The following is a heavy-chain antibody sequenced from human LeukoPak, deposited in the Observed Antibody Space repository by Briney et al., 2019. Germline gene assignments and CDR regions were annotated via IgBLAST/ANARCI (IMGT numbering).Heavy chain of an antibody. CDR1: GYTFTGYY. J-gene: IGHJ4*02. CDR2: INPNGGGT. Sequence: ASVKVSCKASGYTFTGYYMHWVRQAPGQGLEWMGWINPNGGGTNYAQKFQGRVTMTRDTSISTAYMELSRLRSDDTAVYYCARALSGSYLYYFDYWGQGTLVTVSS. D-gene: IGHD1-26*01. CDR3: ARALSGSYLYYFDY. V-gene: IGHV1-2*02.